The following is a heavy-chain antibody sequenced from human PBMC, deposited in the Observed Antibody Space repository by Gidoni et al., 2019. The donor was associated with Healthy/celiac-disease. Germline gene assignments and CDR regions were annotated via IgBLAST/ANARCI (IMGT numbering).Heavy chain of an antibody. CDR1: GFTFSSYS. CDR2: ISSSSSYI. CDR3: ASFASNYDAFDI. Sequence: EVQLVESGGGLVKPGGSLRLSCAASGFTFSSYSMNWVRQAPVKGLEWVSSISSSSSYIYYADSVKGRFTISRDNAKNSLYLQMNSLRAEDTAVYYCASFASNYDAFDIWGQGTMVTVSS. J-gene: IGHJ3*02. D-gene: IGHD4-4*01. V-gene: IGHV3-21*01.